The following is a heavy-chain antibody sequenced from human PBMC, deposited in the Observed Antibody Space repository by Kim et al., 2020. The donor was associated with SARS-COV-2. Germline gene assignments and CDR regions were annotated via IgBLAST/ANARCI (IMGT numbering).Heavy chain of an antibody. CDR2: IFPGDSDS. D-gene: IGHD2-2*01. Sequence: GESLKISCEASGYSFTSYWIGWVRQMPGKGLEWTGIIFPGDSDSRYSPSFQGRVTISVDKSTNTAYLQWGSLKASDTAMYYCARQVSDCRSTSCYDYWGQGTLVIVSS. J-gene: IGHJ4*02. CDR3: ARQVSDCRSTSCYDY. V-gene: IGHV5-51*01. CDR1: GYSFTSYW.